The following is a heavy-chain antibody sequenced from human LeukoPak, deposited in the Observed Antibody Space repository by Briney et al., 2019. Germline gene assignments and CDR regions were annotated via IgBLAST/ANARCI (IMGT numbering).Heavy chain of an antibody. CDR3: ARLNIIGSSPVHHFDY. Sequence: PPETLSLTCTVSGGSISSYYWSWIRQPPGKGLEWIGYIYYSGSTDYNPSLKSRVTISVDTSKNQFSLKLSSVTAADTAVYYCARLNIIGSSPVHHFDYWGQGTLVTVSS. J-gene: IGHJ4*02. CDR1: GGSISSYY. CDR2: IYYSGST. V-gene: IGHV4-59*08. D-gene: IGHD6-13*01.